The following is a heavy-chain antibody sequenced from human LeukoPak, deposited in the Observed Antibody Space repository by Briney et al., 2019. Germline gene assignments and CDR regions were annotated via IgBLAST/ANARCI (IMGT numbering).Heavy chain of an antibody. D-gene: IGHD5-12*01. Sequence: QPGGSLRLSCAASGFTFSSYAMSWVRQAPGKGLEWVSAISGSGGSTYYADSVKGRFTISRDNSKNTLYLQMNSLRAEDTAVYYCATIWAYSGYDFSDCWGQGTLVTVSS. V-gene: IGHV3-23*01. J-gene: IGHJ4*02. CDR2: ISGSGGST. CDR3: ATIWAYSGYDFSDC. CDR1: GFTFSSYA.